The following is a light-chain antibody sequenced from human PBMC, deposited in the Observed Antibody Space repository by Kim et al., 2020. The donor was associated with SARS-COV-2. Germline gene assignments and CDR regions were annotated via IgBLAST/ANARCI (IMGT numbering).Light chain of an antibody. Sequence: GSPGQTASITCSGDKLGDKYACWYQQKPGQSPVLVIYQDSKRPSGIPERFSGSNSGNTATLTISGTQAMDEADYYCQAWDSSHVVFGGGTKLTVL. CDR3: QAWDSSHVV. CDR1: KLGDKY. J-gene: IGLJ2*01. CDR2: QDS. V-gene: IGLV3-1*01.